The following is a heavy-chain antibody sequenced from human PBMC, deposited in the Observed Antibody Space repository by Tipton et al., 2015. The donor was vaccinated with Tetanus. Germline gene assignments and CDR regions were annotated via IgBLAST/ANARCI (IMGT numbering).Heavy chain of an antibody. D-gene: IGHD3-16*01. CDR3: ARDHGITWGGMGYYYGMDV. Sequence: TLSLTCNVSGDSMTDYYWSWIRQPPGKGLESIGYIYYSGSTYYNPSLKSRVTISVDTSKNQFSLRLSSVTAADTAVYYCARDHGITWGGMGYYYGMDVWGQGTTVTVSS. CDR2: IYYSGST. CDR1: GDSMTDYY. J-gene: IGHJ6*02. V-gene: IGHV4-30-4*01.